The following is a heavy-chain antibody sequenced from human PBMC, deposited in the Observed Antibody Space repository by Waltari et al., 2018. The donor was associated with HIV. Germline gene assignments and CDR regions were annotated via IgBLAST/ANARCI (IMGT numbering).Heavy chain of an antibody. CDR2: SSVPNGNT. V-gene: IGHV1-18*01. J-gene: IGHJ4*02. CDR1: GYTFTSLG. CDR3: ARVGVYGADSLVDF. Sequence: QVQLVQSGAEVKKPGASVKVSCKASGYTFTSLGISWVRPAPGQGLEWMGWSSVPNGNTNYAQKFQCRVTMTTDTSTSTAYMELRSLRSDDTAVYYCARVGVYGADSLVDFWGQGTLVTVSS. D-gene: IGHD2-21*02.